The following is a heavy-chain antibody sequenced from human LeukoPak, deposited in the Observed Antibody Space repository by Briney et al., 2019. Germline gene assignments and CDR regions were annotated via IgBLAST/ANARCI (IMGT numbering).Heavy chain of an antibody. CDR2: IIPILGIA. J-gene: IGHJ1*01. Sequence: ASVKVSCKASGGTFSSYAISWVRQAPGQGLEWMGRIIPILGIANYAQKFQGRVTITADKSTSTAYMELSSLRSEDTAVYYCARGAYGGNSQYFQHWGQGTLVTVSS. CDR3: ARGAYGGNSQYFQH. V-gene: IGHV1-69*04. CDR1: GGTFSSYA. D-gene: IGHD4-23*01.